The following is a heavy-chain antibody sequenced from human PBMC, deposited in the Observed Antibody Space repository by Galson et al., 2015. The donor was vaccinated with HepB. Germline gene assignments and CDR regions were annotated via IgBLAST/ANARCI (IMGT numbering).Heavy chain of an antibody. CDR1: GFIFGDHA. J-gene: IGHJ4*02. CDR2: FRSKAYGATT. CDR3: VRTFYSGSGSAGYYFDF. V-gene: IGHV3-49*04. D-gene: IGHD3-10*01. Sequence: SLRLSCAASGFIFGDHAMSWVRQAPGKGLEWVGFFRSKAYGATTQYATSVKDRFTISRDDSKSTVYLEMNSLKTEDTAVYYCVRTFYSGSGSAGYYFDFWGQGALVTVSS.